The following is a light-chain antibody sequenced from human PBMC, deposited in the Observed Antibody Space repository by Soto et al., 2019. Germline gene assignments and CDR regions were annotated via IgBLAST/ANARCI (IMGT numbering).Light chain of an antibody. CDR1: QSVSFN. V-gene: IGKV3-15*01. CDR2: RAS. Sequence: EIVMTQSPDTLSVSPGERATLSCRASQSVSFNFAWYRQKLGQAPTLLIYRASTRATGIPARFSGSGSGTEFTLTISSLQSEDFAVYYCQQYNNWPYNFGQGTQLEIK. CDR3: QQYNNWPYN. J-gene: IGKJ2*01.